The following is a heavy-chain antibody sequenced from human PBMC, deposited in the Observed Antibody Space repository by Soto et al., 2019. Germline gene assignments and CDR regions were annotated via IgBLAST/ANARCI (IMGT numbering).Heavy chain of an antibody. J-gene: IGHJ4*02. CDR2: IWYDGSNK. V-gene: IGHV3-33*01. Sequence: GGSLRLSCAASGFTFSSYGMHWVRQAPGKGLEWVAVIWYDGSNKNYADSVKGRFPISRDNSKNTLYLQMNSLRAEDTAVYYCARVSYYGSGSYCIDYWGQGTLVTVSS. CDR3: ARVSYYGSGSYCIDY. D-gene: IGHD3-10*01. CDR1: GFTFSSYG.